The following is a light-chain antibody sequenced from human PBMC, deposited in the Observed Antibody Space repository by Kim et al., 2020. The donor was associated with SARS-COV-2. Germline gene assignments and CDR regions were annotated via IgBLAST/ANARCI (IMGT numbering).Light chain of an antibody. J-gene: IGKJ1*01. Sequence: DIQMTQSPSTLSASVGDRVTITCRASQSIGRSLAWYQQKPGKAPNLLIYKTSSLERGVPSRFSGSGSGTEFTLTISSLQPDDFATYYCQQYNTYSTFGLGTKVDIK. CDR1: QSIGRS. CDR2: KTS. V-gene: IGKV1-5*03. CDR3: QQYNTYST.